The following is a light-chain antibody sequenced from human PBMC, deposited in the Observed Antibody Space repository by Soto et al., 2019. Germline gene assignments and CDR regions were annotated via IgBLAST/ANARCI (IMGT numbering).Light chain of an antibody. V-gene: IGLV2-14*01. CDR1: SSDIGYYDY. CDR3: SSFRSGGTVV. Sequence: QSALTQSASVSGSPGQSITISCTGTSSDIGYYDYGSWYQQHPGTAPKLILVEVINRPSGVSHRFAGSKSGNTACLTISGLQADDEDAYFCSSFRSGGTVVFGGGTKLTVL. J-gene: IGLJ2*01. CDR2: EVI.